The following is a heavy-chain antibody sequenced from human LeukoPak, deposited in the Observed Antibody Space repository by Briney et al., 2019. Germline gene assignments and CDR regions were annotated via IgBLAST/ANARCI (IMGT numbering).Heavy chain of an antibody. CDR3: ARGGIVPYYDILTGYVPGY. CDR2: IYSGGST. Sequence: PGGSLRLSCAASGFTVSSNYMSWVRQAPGKGLEWVSVIYSGGSTYYADSVKGRFTISRDNSKNTLYLQLNSLRAEDTAVYYCARGGIVPYYDILTGYVPGYWGQGTLVTVSS. J-gene: IGHJ4*02. V-gene: IGHV3-66*01. D-gene: IGHD3-9*01. CDR1: GFTVSSNY.